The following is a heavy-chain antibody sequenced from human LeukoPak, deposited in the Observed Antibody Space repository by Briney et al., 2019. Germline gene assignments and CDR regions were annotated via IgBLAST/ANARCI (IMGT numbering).Heavy chain of an antibody. CDR3: ARHGSIVRNTIYFDY. Sequence: GESLKISCKGSGYSFTNYWIGWVRQMPGKGLEWMGIIYPGDSDTRYSPSFQGQVTISADKSISTAYLQWSSLKASDTAIYYCARHGSIVRNTIYFDYWGQGTLVTVSS. CDR2: IYPGDSDT. CDR1: GYSFTNYW. J-gene: IGHJ4*02. V-gene: IGHV5-51*01. D-gene: IGHD1-26*01.